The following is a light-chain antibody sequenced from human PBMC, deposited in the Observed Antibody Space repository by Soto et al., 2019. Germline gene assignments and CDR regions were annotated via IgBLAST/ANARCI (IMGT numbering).Light chain of an antibody. CDR2: DVS. V-gene: IGLV2-11*01. CDR3: CSYAGSYTFV. CDR1: SSDVGVYNY. J-gene: IGLJ1*01. Sequence: QSALTQPRSVSGSPGQSVTISCTGTSSDVGVYNYVSWYQQYPGKAPKIMIYDVSKRPSGVPDRFSGSKSDNTASLTISGLQAEDEADYYCCSYAGSYTFVFGIGTKFTVL.